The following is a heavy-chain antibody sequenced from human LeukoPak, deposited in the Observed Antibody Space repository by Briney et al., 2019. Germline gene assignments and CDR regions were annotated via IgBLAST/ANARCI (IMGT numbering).Heavy chain of an antibody. J-gene: IGHJ2*01. D-gene: IGHD3-22*01. Sequence: SETLSLTCTVSGGSVSTGGFYWSWIRQPPGKALEWIGYIYYSGATYYNPSLKSRVTISLDTSNHQFSLKLNSVTAADTAVYYCASSTPEYYDSNGYFWYFDLWGRGTLVTVSS. CDR2: IYYSGAT. CDR1: GGSVSTGGFY. CDR3: ASSTPEYYDSNGYFWYFDL. V-gene: IGHV4-30-4*01.